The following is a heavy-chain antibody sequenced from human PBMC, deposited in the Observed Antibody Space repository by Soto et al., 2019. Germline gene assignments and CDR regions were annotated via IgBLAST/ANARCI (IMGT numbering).Heavy chain of an antibody. Sequence: SETLSLTCTVSGGPISSYYWSWNRQPPGKGLEWIGYIYYSGTTNYNPSLKSRVTISVDTSKNQFSLKLSSVTAADTAVYYCARVPKRGYRVTGFDYWGQGTLVTVS. CDR1: GGPISSYY. CDR3: ARVPKRGYRVTGFDY. D-gene: IGHD2-15*01. J-gene: IGHJ4*02. CDR2: IYYSGTT. V-gene: IGHV4-59*01.